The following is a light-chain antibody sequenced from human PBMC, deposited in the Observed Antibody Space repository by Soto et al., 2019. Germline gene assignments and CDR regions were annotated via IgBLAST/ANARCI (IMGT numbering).Light chain of an antibody. J-gene: IGKJ1*01. CDR3: QQSYSTLKT. CDR1: QSISSY. CDR2: AAS. Sequence: DIQMTQSPSSLSASVGDRVTITCRASQSISSYLNWYQQKPGKAPKLLIYAASSLQSGVPSRFSGSGSGTDFTLTSSRLQPEDFATYYCQQSYSTLKTFGQGTKVEIK. V-gene: IGKV1-39*01.